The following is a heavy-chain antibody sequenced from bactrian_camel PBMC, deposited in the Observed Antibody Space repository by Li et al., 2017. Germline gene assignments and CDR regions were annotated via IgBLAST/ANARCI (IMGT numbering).Heavy chain of an antibody. D-gene: IGHD7*01. CDR2: IDDDGTPA. V-gene: IGHV3-2*01. CDR3: ATDSPGGWGRAFHGGRWPLACADFGY. J-gene: IGHJ6*01. CDR1: GDPDNGRC. Sequence: HVQLVESGGGSVQAGGSLRLSCTASASGDPDNGRCMAWFRQAPGKEREAVAGIDDDGTPAYEDSVRGRFTISRESDRGTLYLQMNNLKPEDTAMYYCATDSPGGWGRAFHGGRWPLACADFGYWGRGTQVTVS.